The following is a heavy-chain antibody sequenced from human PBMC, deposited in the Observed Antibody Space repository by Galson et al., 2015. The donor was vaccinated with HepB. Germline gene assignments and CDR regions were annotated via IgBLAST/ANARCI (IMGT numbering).Heavy chain of an antibody. CDR1: GFPFSSYA. V-gene: IGHV3-49*03. Sequence: FLRLSCAASGFPFSSYAMSWFRQAAGRGLEWVGFIKSRGDGGTTEYGSSVKGRFIISRDDSKSVVYLQMNNLKTDDSGVYYCTRDQYYYNSGSFRWGQGVLVTVS. D-gene: IGHD3-10*01. CDR2: IKSRGDGGTT. CDR3: TRDQYYYNSGSFR. J-gene: IGHJ4*02.